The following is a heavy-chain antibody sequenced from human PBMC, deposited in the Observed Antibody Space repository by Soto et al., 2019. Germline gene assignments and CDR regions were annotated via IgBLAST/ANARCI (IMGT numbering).Heavy chain of an antibody. CDR1: GYSISSGYY. V-gene: IGHV4-38-2*01. CDR3: ATIPSEDFDY. D-gene: IGHD1-26*01. Sequence: ETLSLTCAVSGYSISSGYYWGWIRQPPGKGLEWIGSIYHSGSTYYNPSLKSRVTISVDTSKNQFSLKLSSVTAADTAVYYCATIPSEDFDYWGQGTLVTVSS. J-gene: IGHJ4*02. CDR2: IYHSGST.